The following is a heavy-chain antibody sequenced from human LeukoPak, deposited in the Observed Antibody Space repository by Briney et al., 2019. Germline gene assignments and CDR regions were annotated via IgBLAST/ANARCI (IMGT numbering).Heavy chain of an antibody. CDR3: ARRGAAGTRNNWFDP. Sequence: PSETLSLTCAVYGGSFSGYYWSWIRQPPGKGLEWIGEINHSGSTNYNPSLKSRVTISVDTSKNQFSLKLSSVTVADTAVYYCARRGAAGTRNNWFDPWGQGTLVTVSS. D-gene: IGHD6-13*01. CDR1: GGSFSGYY. V-gene: IGHV4-34*01. CDR2: INHSGST. J-gene: IGHJ5*02.